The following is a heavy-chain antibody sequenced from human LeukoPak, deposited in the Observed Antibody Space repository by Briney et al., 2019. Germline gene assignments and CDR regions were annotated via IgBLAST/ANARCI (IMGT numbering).Heavy chain of an antibody. CDR2: IIPIFGTT. J-gene: IGHJ4*02. Sequence: SVKVSCKASGDTFSSSAISWVRQAPGQGLEWMGGIIPIFGTTDYAQKFRGRITITTDESTSTAYMEISSLRSEDSAVYYCARRSGSGSYIDYWGQGTLVTVSS. V-gene: IGHV1-69*05. D-gene: IGHD3-10*01. CDR3: ARRSGSGSYIDY. CDR1: GDTFSSSA.